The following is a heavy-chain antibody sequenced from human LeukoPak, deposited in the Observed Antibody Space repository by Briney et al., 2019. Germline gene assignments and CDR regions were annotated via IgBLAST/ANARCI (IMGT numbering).Heavy chain of an antibody. D-gene: IGHD1-26*01. Sequence: GGSLRLSCAASGFSFSNYWMSWVRQAPGKGLEWVANIKKDGSEKYYVDSVKGRFTISRDNAKNSLYLQMNSLRADDTAVYYCARQETSSYNGAFDIWGQGTMVTVSS. V-gene: IGHV3-7*01. CDR2: IKKDGSEK. CDR3: ARQETSSYNGAFDI. CDR1: GFSFSNYW. J-gene: IGHJ3*02.